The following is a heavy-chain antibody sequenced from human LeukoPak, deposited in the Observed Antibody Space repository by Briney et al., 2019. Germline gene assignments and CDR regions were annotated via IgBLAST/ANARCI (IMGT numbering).Heavy chain of an antibody. CDR2: ISAYNGNT. CDR1: GYTFTSYG. D-gene: IGHD3-22*01. V-gene: IGHV1-18*01. CDR3: AREIYYDSSGYPTAPFDY. Sequence: ASVKVSCKASGYTFTSYGISWVRQAPGQGLEWMGWISAYNGNTNYAQKLQGRVTMTTDTSTSTAYMELRSLGSDDTAVYYCAREIYYDSSGYPTAPFDYWGQGTLVTVSS. J-gene: IGHJ4*02.